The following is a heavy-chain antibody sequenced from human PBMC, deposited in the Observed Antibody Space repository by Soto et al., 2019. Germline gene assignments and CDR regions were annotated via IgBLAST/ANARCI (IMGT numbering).Heavy chain of an antibody. V-gene: IGHV4-59*08. CDR3: ASCWAIKGYFTY. CDR2: IYYSGTT. D-gene: IGHD6-13*01. J-gene: IGHJ4*02. Sequence: SETLSLTCTVSGGSITNYYWSWIRQPPGKGLEWIGYIYYSGTTNYNPSLKSRVTISVDTSKNQFSLKLSSVTAGDTAVYYCASCWAIKGYFTYWGQGSLVTVSS. CDR1: GGSITNYY.